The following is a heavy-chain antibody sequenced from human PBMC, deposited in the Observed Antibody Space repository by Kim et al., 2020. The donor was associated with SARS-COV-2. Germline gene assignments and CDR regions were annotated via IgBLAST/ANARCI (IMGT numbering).Heavy chain of an antibody. D-gene: IGHD5-12*01. J-gene: IGHJ4*02. Sequence: SETLSLTCTVSGGSISSSGYSWGWIRQPPGKGLEWIASIYYSGTTYHNPSLKSRVTISIDTSKNQFSLKLRSVTAADAAAYYCAGHPTISDYWGQGTLVT. CDR2: IYYSGTT. CDR3: AGHPTISDY. V-gene: IGHV4-39*07. CDR1: GGSISSSGYS.